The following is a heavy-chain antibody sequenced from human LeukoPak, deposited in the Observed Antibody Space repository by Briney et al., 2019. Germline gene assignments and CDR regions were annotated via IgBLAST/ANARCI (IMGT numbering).Heavy chain of an antibody. CDR1: GFTFSSYA. CDR3: AKNGDYGDYVRWWYMVY. D-gene: IGHD4-17*01. Sequence: GGSLRLSCAASGFTFSSYAMSWVRQAPGKGLEWVYAISCSGGSTYYADSVKGRFTISRDNSKNTLYLQMNSLRAEDTAVYYCAKNGDYGDYVRWWYMVYWGQGTLVTVSS. CDR2: ISCSGGST. J-gene: IGHJ4*02. V-gene: IGHV3-23*01.